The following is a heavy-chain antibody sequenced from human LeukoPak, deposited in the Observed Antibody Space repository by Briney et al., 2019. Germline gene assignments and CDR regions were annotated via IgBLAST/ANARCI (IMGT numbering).Heavy chain of an antibody. J-gene: IGHJ4*02. CDR1: GFTFDDYT. CDR2: FSWDGGST. Sequence: QPGGSRGLSWAASGFTFDDYTIHWVRQAPGKGLEWVSLFSWDGGSTYYAGSVKGRLTIYRDNRKNPLPLQINSLRTEDTALYYCAKDGKGSSGYYYADYWGQGTLVTVSS. CDR3: AKDGKGSSGYYYADY. V-gene: IGHV3-43*01. D-gene: IGHD3-22*01.